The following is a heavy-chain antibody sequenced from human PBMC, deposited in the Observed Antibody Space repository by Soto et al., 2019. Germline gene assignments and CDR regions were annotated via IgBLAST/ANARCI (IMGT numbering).Heavy chain of an antibody. CDR1: GGSVSISHYY. CDR2: IYHTGST. CDR3: AGDRIASLYYYNGLDV. Sequence: SETLSLTCTVSGGSVSISHYYWTWIRQPPGKELEWIGYIYHTGSTNYNPSLKSRVTISVDTSKNQFSLKLSSVTAADTAVYYCAGDRIASLYYYNGLDVCGQGTTVTVSS. D-gene: IGHD6-6*01. V-gene: IGHV4-61*01. J-gene: IGHJ6*02.